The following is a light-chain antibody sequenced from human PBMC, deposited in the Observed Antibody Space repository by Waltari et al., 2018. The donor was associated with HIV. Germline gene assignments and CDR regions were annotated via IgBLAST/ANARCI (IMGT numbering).Light chain of an antibody. V-gene: IGKV3-11*01. CDR2: DAC. Sequence: EIVLTQSPATLSLSPGERATLSCRASQSVSSYLAWYQQKPGQAPRLRINDACNRATGIPARFSGSRSGTDFTLTISGLEPEDFAVYYCQQRSNSPRTFGQGTKVEFK. CDR3: QQRSNSPRT. CDR1: QSVSSY. J-gene: IGKJ1*01.